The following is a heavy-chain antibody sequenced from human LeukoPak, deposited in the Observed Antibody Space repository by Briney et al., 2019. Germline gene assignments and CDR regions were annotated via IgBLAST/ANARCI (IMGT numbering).Heavy chain of an antibody. CDR1: GXSMSSNY. Sequence: SETLSLTCTVSGXSMSSNYCSWIRQPPGKGLEFIGYIHYSGSTNYNPSLKSRVTISVDTSKNHFSLKLSSVTAADTAVYYCARTGYGDHFNLWGRGTLVTVSS. CDR2: IHYSGST. D-gene: IGHD4-17*01. CDR3: ARTGYGDHFNL. J-gene: IGHJ2*01. V-gene: IGHV4-59*08.